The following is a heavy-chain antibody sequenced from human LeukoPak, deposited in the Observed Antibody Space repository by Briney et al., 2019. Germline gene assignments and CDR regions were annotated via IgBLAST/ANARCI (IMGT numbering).Heavy chain of an antibody. CDR1: GGSISSGDYY. CDR2: IYYSGST. D-gene: IGHD6-25*01. V-gene: IGHV4-30-4*01. CDR3: ARLYSSAYYYYGMDV. Sequence: SQTLSLTCTVSGGSISSGDYYWSWIRQPPGKGLEWIGYIYYSGSTNYNPSLKSRVTISVDTSKNQFSLKLSSVTAADTAVYYCARLYSSAYYYYGMDVWGQGTTVTVSS. J-gene: IGHJ6*02.